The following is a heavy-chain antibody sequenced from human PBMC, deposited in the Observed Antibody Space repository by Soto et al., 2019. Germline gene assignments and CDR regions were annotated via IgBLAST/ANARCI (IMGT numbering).Heavy chain of an antibody. D-gene: IGHD3-9*01. Sequence: QIHLVQSGADVKKPGASVTISCQTSGYSFTEFGLHWVRKAAGHRLEWLGWVNTANGDTSYPQNLQGRSTITRDTTATTAYMQLNRLRSEDTAVYYCAREYYDTLAGRYFDPWGQGTVITVSS. J-gene: IGHJ5*02. V-gene: IGHV1-3*04. CDR1: GYSFTEFG. CDR3: AREYYDTLAGRYFDP. CDR2: VNTANGDT.